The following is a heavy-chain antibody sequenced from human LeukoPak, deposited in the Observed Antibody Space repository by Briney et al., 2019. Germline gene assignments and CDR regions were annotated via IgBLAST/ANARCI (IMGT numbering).Heavy chain of an antibody. D-gene: IGHD4-23*01. J-gene: IGHJ3*02. CDR1: GYSFTNYW. CDR3: ARPTTVVTPRAFDI. V-gene: IGHV5-51*01. Sequence: GESLKIFCKGSGYSFTNYWIGWVRQMPGKGLEWMGIIHPGDSDTRYSPSFQGQVTMSADKSISTAYLQWSSLKASDTAMYYCARPTTVVTPRAFDIWGQGTMVTVSS. CDR2: IHPGDSDT.